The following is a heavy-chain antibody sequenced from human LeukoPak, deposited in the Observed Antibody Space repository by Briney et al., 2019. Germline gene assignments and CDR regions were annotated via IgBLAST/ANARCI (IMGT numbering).Heavy chain of an antibody. D-gene: IGHD5-18*01. J-gene: IGHJ5*02. CDR2: ISSSSSYI. Sequence: GGSLRLSCAASGFTFSSYAMHWVRQAPGKGLEWVSSISSSSSYIYYADSVKGRFTISRDNAKNSLYLQMNSLRAEDTAVYYCASGYSYGANWFDPWGQGTLVTVSS. V-gene: IGHV3-21*01. CDR1: GFTFSSYA. CDR3: ASGYSYGANWFDP.